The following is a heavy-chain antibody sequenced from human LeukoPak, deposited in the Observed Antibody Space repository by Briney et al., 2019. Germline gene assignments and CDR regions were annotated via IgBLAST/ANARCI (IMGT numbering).Heavy chain of an antibody. V-gene: IGHV3-23*01. Sequence: GGSLRLSCVVSGFTFSNYAMGWVRQAPGQGLDWVSAISDSGVTAYYADSVKGRFTISRDNSKSTLYLQMNSLRAEDTAVYYCANLNAPYWGNLDYWGRGTLVTVSS. CDR1: GFTFSNYA. J-gene: IGHJ4*02. D-gene: IGHD3-16*01. CDR2: ISDSGVTA. CDR3: ANLNAPYWGNLDY.